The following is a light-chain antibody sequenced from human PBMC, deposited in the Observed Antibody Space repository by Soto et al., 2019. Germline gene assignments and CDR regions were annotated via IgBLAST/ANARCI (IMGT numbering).Light chain of an antibody. CDR1: SSDIGTYNF. V-gene: IGLV2-14*01. CDR3: SSYAATPSLV. CDR2: EVS. J-gene: IGLJ3*02. Sequence: QSALTQPASVSGSPGQSITMSCTGSSSDIGTYNFVSWYQQHADKAPRLILYEVSNRPSGVSSRFSGSKSGNSASLTISGFQPEDEAHYFCSSYAATPSLVFGGGTKVTVL.